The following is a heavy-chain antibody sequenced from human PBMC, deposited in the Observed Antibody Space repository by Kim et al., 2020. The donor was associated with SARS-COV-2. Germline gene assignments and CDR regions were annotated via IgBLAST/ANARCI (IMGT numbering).Heavy chain of an antibody. Sequence: YADYVKGRLTISRDITKDTLYMQMNSLVADDTALYYCAKDHPSSGWPTFDSWGQGTLVAVSS. CDR3: AKDHPSSGWPTFDS. J-gene: IGHJ4*02. V-gene: IGHV3-23*05. D-gene: IGHD6-19*01.